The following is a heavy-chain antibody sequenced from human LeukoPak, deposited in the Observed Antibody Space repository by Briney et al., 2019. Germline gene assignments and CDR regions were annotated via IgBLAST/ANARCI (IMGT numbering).Heavy chain of an antibody. Sequence: SETLSLTCTVSGGSISSYYWSWLRQPPGKGLEWIGYIYYSGSTNYNPSLKSRVTISVDTSKNQFSLKLSSVTAADTAVYYCARHRLAYCGGDCLDWFDPWGQGTLVTVSS. CDR2: IYYSGST. CDR3: ARHRLAYCGGDCLDWFDP. J-gene: IGHJ5*02. CDR1: GGSISSYY. D-gene: IGHD2-21*02. V-gene: IGHV4-59*08.